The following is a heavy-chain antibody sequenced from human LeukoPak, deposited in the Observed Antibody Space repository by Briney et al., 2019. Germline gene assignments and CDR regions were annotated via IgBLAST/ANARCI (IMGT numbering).Heavy chain of an antibody. Sequence: SETLSLTCAVYGGFFSGYYWSWIRQPPGKGLEWIGDINHSGSTNYNPSLKSRVTISVDTSKNQFSLKLSSVTAADTAVYYCARSRGAYSSGWYEDYWGQGTLVTVSS. CDR3: ARSRGAYSSGWYEDY. D-gene: IGHD6-19*01. V-gene: IGHV4-34*01. J-gene: IGHJ4*02. CDR2: INHSGST. CDR1: GGFFSGYY.